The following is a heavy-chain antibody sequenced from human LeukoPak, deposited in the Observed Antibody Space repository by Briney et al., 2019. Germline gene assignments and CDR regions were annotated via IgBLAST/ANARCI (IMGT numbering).Heavy chain of an antibody. J-gene: IGHJ4*02. Sequence: GGSLRLSCAASGFTFSSYSMNWVRQAPGKGLEWVSSISSSSSYIYYADSVKGRFTISRDNAKNSLYLQMNSLRAEDTAVYYCARERSTMIVVVINSHSDYWGQGTLVTVSS. CDR2: ISSSSSYI. D-gene: IGHD3-22*01. CDR1: GFTFSSYS. CDR3: ARERSTMIVVVINSHSDY. V-gene: IGHV3-21*01.